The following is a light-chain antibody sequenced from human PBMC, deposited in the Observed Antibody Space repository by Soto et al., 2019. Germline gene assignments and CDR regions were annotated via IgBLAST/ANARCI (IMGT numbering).Light chain of an antibody. CDR3: SSYTSSGTLYV. CDR2: DVS. CDR1: SSDVGGYNY. Sequence: QSVLTQPASVSGSPGHSITISCTGTSSDVGGYNYVSWYQQHPGKAPKLMIYDVSNRPSGVSNRFSGSKPGNTASLTISGLQAEDEADYYCSSYTSSGTLYVFGTGTKVTVL. J-gene: IGLJ1*01. V-gene: IGLV2-14*01.